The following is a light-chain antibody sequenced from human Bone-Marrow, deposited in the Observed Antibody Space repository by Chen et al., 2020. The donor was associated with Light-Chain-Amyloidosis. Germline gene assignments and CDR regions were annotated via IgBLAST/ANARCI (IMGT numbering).Light chain of an antibody. CDR2: DVT. Sequence: QSSLTQPASVSGSPGQLFTISCTATSSHVGGDNHVSWYQQHPDKAPKLMIYDVTNRPSWVPDRFSGSKSDNTASLTISGLQTEDEADYFCSSYTITNTLVFGSGTRVTVL. CDR1: SSHVGGDNH. J-gene: IGLJ1*01. V-gene: IGLV2-14*01. CDR3: SSYTITNTLV.